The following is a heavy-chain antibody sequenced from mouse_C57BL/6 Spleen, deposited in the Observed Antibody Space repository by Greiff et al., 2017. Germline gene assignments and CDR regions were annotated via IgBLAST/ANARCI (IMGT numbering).Heavy chain of an antibody. CDR2: ISYDGSN. CDR1: GYSITSGYY. Sequence: VQLKQSGPGLVKPSQSLSLTCSVTGYSITSGYYWNWIRQFPGNKLEWMGYISYDGSNNYNPSLKNRISITRDTSKNQFFLKLNSVTTEDTATYYCARAPYYYGSSFHFDYWGQGTTLTVSS. V-gene: IGHV3-6*01. CDR3: ARAPYYYGSSFHFDY. J-gene: IGHJ2*01. D-gene: IGHD1-1*01.